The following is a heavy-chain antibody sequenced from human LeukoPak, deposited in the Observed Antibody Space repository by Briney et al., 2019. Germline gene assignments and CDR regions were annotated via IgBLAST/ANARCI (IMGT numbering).Heavy chain of an antibody. CDR2: ISGSGGIT. V-gene: IGHV3-23*01. J-gene: IGHJ4*02. CDR3: AKSHYYGSGSYSYYFDY. CDR1: GFTFSKYG. Sequence: GGSLRLSCAASGFTFSKYGMSWVSQAQGKGLEWVAAISGSGGITYYVDSVKGRFTISRDNSKNTLYLQMNSLRAEDTAVYYCAKSHYYGSGSYSYYFDYWGQGTLVTVSS. D-gene: IGHD3-10*01.